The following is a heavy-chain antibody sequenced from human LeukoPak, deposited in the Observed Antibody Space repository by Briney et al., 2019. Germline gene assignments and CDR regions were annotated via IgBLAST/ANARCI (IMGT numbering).Heavy chain of an antibody. V-gene: IGHV3-30*02. J-gene: IGHJ4*02. Sequence: GGSLRLSCAASGFTFSGYGIHWVRQAPGKGLEWVAFIRYDGNNKYYADSVKGRFTISRDNSKNTLYLQMNSLRTEDTAVYYCAKDVHDYINYWGQGTLVTVSS. D-gene: IGHD3-16*01. CDR3: AKDVHDYINY. CDR2: IRYDGNNK. CDR1: GFTFSGYG.